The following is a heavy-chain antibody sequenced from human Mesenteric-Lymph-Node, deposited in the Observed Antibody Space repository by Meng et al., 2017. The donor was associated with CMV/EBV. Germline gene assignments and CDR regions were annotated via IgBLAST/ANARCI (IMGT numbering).Heavy chain of an antibody. J-gene: IGHJ4*02. D-gene: IGHD3-22*01. CDR3: ARDRYDSSGSYFDY. CDR1: GFTFSTYW. V-gene: IGHV3-74*01. CDR2: IHTDDSTT. Sequence: GGSLRLSCAASGFTFSTYWMHWVRQAPGKGLVWVSYIHTDDSTTNYADSVKGRFTISRDNSKNTLYLQMNSLRAEDTAVFYCARDRYDSSGSYFDYWGQGTLVTVSS.